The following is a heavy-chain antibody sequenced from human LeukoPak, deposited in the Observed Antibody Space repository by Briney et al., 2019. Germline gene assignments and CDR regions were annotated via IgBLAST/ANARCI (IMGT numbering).Heavy chain of an antibody. CDR1: GGSISSYY. V-gene: IGHV4-59*01. D-gene: IGHD6-13*01. Sequence: SETLSLTCAVSGGSISSYYWSWIRQPPGKGLEWIGYIYYSGSTNYNPSLKSRVTISVDTSKNQFSLRLSSVTAADTAVYYCARVTGYVMEDYFDYWGQGTLVTVSS. CDR3: ARVTGYVMEDYFDY. CDR2: IYYSGST. J-gene: IGHJ4*02.